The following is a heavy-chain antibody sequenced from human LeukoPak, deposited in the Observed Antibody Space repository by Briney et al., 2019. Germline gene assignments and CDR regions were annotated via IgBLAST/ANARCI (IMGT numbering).Heavy chain of an antibody. CDR2: VYYSGST. CDR3: ARTYYDFWSGSYYYYMDV. Sequence: SETLSLTCTVSGGSISSYYWSWVRQPPGKGLEWIGYVYYSGSTNYNPSLKSRVTISVDTSKNQFSLKLSSVTAADTAVYYCARTYYDFWSGSYYYYMDVWGKGTTVTVSS. D-gene: IGHD3-3*01. J-gene: IGHJ6*03. V-gene: IGHV4-59*01. CDR1: GGSISSYY.